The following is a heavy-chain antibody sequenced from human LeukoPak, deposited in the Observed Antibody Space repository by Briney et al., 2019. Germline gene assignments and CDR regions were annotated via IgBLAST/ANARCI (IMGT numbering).Heavy chain of an antibody. CDR3: AREIAAAGRTPYYYGMDV. J-gene: IGHJ6*02. D-gene: IGHD6-13*01. Sequence: GGSLRLSCAASGFTFSSYAMHWVRQAPGKGLEWVAVISYDGSNKYYADSVKGRFTISRDNSKNTLYLQMNSLRAEDTAVYYCAREIAAAGRTPYYYGMDVWGQGTTVTVSS. CDR1: GFTFSSYA. V-gene: IGHV3-30-3*01. CDR2: ISYDGSNK.